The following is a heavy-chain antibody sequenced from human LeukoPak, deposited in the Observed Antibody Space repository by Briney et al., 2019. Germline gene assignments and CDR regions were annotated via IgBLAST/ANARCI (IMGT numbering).Heavy chain of an antibody. CDR2: INHSGST. CDR3: ARGLRYSYGYHY. J-gene: IGHJ4*02. CDR1: GGSFSGYY. V-gene: IGHV4-34*01. Sequence: PSGTLSLTCAVYGGSFSGYYWSWIRQPPGKGLEWIGEINHSGSTNYNPSLKSRVTISVDTSKNQFSLKLSSVTAADTAVYYCARGLRYSYGYHYWGQGTPVTVSS. D-gene: IGHD5-18*01.